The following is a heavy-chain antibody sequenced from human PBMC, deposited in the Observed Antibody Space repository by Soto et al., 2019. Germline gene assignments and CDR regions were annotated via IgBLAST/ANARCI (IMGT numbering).Heavy chain of an antibody. CDR1: GGTFSSYT. CDR2: IIPILGIA. D-gene: IGHD3-10*01. J-gene: IGHJ6*02. V-gene: IGHV1-69*02. Sequence: QVQLVQSGAEVKKPGSSVKVSCKASGGTFSSYTISWVRQAPGQGLEWMGRIIPILGIANYAQKFQGRVTITAYKSTSTAYMALSRLRSEDTAVYYCARFRGAYGMAVWGQGTTVTVSS. CDR3: ARFRGAYGMAV.